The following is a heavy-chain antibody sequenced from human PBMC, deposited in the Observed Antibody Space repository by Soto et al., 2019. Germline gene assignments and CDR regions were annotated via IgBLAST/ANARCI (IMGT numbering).Heavy chain of an antibody. CDR3: AKRPTTCYFDY. J-gene: IGHJ4*02. V-gene: IGHV3-23*01. D-gene: IGHD1-7*01. CDR1: GFTFSSYA. CDR2: ISSSGGST. Sequence: EVQLLESGGGLVQPGGSLRVSCAASGFTFSSYAMSWVRQAPGKGLEWVPGISSSGGSTNYADSVKGRFTISRDNSKNTLYLQMNSLRGEDTAVYYCAKRPTTCYFDYWGQGTLVTVSS.